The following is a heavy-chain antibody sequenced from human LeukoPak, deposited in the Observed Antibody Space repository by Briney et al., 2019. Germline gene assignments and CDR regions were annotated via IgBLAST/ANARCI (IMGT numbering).Heavy chain of an antibody. Sequence: GGSLRLSCSASGFMFSSSAMRWVRQAPGMGLEYVSGINDYGDTTHYGDSVRGRVTISRDDSKNTVYLQMSSVRAEDTAIYHCVKDLYKGDSSSWYYFDYWGQGTLVTVSS. CDR2: INDYGDTT. D-gene: IGHD6-13*01. J-gene: IGHJ4*02. CDR3: VKDLYKGDSSSWYYFDY. CDR1: GFMFSSSA. V-gene: IGHV3-64D*09.